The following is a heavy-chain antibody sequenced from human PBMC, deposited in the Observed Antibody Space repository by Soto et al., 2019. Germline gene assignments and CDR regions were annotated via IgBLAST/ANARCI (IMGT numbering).Heavy chain of an antibody. J-gene: IGHJ4*01. CDR3: ARESEDLTSNFDY. V-gene: IGHV3-21*06. CDR2: ISSTTNYI. CDR1: GFTFTRYS. Sequence: GGSLRFSCAASGFTFTRYSMNWVRQAPGKGLEWVSSISSTTNYIYYGDSMKGRFTISRENAKNSLYLEMNSLRAEDTAVYYCARESEDLTSNFDYWGHGTLVTVSS.